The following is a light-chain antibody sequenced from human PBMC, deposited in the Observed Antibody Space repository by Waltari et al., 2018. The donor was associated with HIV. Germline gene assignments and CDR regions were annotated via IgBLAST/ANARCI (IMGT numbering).Light chain of an antibody. J-gene: IGKJ4*01. CDR1: QSVSSSY. CDR3: QQYGSSPPLT. CDR2: GAS. Sequence: EIVLTQSPGTLSLSPGERATLSCRASQSVSSSYLAWYQQKPCQAPRLLIYGASSRATGIPDGFSGSGSGTEFTLTISRLEPEDFAVYYCQQYGSSPPLTFGGGTKVEIK. V-gene: IGKV3-20*01.